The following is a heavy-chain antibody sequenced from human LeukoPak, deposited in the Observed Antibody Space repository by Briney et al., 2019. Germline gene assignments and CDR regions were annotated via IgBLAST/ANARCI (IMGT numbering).Heavy chain of an antibody. CDR3: ATVPPYCGGDCYHPYYFDY. J-gene: IGHJ4*02. V-gene: IGHV3-23*01. D-gene: IGHD2-21*01. CDR1: GFTFSSYA. CDR2: ISGSGGST. Sequence: GGSLRLSCAASGFTFSSYAMSWVRQAPGKGLEWVSAISGSGGSTYYADSVKGRFTISRDNSKNTLYLQMNSLRAEDTAVYYCATVPPYCGGDCYHPYYFDYWGQGTLVTVSS.